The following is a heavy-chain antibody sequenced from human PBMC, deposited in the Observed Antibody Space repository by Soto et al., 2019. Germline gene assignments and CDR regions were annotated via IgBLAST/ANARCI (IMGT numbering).Heavy chain of an antibody. D-gene: IGHD3-3*01. Sequence: GGSLRLSCVASGFNFNNYAMTWVRQAPGKGLEWVSTISGSGVNTHYAESVKGRFTISRDNSKTTLFLQMNSLGAEDTAVYYCAKGKANTLFGVDTLFDYWGQGTLVTVSS. V-gene: IGHV3-23*01. CDR1: GFNFNNYA. CDR2: ISGSGVNT. J-gene: IGHJ4*02. CDR3: AKGKANTLFGVDTLFDY.